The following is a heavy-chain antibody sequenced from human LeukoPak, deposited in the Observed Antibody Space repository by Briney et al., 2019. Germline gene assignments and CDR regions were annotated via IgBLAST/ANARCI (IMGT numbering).Heavy chain of an antibody. J-gene: IGHJ4*02. CDR1: GGSISTNSYY. CDR2: IYYTGIT. CDR3: ARGHLSSTRNYYLDF. Sequence: PSETLSLTCTVSGGSISTNSYYWGWIRRTPGKGLEWVGSIYYTGITYHNPSLKSRVSISVDTSKNRFSLKLSAVTAADTAVYFCARGHLSSTRNYYLDFWGQGTLVTVSS. D-gene: IGHD1/OR15-1a*01. V-gene: IGHV4-39*07.